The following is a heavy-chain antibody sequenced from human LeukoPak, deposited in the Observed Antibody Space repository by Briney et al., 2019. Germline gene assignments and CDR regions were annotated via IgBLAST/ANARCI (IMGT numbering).Heavy chain of an antibody. CDR3: ARGRRVRKGNYGDYGGMWFDP. CDR2: INHSGST. Sequence: SETLSLTCAVYGGSFSGYYWSWVRQPPGKGLEWIGEINHSGSTNYNPSLKSRVTISVDTSKNQFSLKLSSVTAADTAVYYCARGRRVRKGNYGDYGGMWFDPWGQGTLVTVSS. J-gene: IGHJ5*02. CDR1: GGSFSGYY. D-gene: IGHD4-17*01. V-gene: IGHV4-34*01.